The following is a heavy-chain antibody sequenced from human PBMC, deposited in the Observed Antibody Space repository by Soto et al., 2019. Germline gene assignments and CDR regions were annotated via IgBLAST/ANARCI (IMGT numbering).Heavy chain of an antibody. V-gene: IGHV1-69*06. J-gene: IGHJ6*02. Sequence: QVQLVQSGAEVKKPGSSVKVSCKASGGTFSSYAISWVRQAPGQGLEWMGGSIPIFGTANYAQKFQGRVTITADKSTSTAYMELSSLRSEDTAVYYCAVKLQSAWVPYYYYRMDVWGQGTTGTGSS. CDR2: SIPIFGTA. CDR3: AVKLQSAWVPYYYYRMDV. D-gene: IGHD1-1*01. CDR1: GGTFSSYA.